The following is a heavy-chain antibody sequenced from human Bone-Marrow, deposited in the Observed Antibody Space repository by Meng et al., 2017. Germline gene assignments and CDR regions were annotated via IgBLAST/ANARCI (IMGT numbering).Heavy chain of an antibody. J-gene: IGHJ4*02. V-gene: IGHV4-34*01. CDR2: INHSGST. CDR1: GGSFSDYY. D-gene: IGHD4-11*01. Sequence: QVQLQQWCQGLLKPSETLSLTCVVSGGSFSDYYWSWIRQPPGKGLEWIGEINHSGSTNYNPSLESRATISVDTSQNNLSLKLSSVTAADSAVYYCARGPTTMAHDFDYWGQGTLVTVSS. CDR3: ARGPTTMAHDFDY.